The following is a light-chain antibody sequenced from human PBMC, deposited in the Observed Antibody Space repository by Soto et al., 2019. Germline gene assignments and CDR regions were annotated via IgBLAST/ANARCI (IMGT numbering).Light chain of an antibody. J-gene: IGKJ2*02. CDR1: QSISNW. Sequence: DIQMTQSPSTLSASVGDRVTITCRASQSISNWVARYQQKPGKAPKLLIYDASTLESGVPSRFSGSGSGTEFILTISSLQPDDFATYYCQQSGTFGQGTMLEIK. V-gene: IGKV1-5*01. CDR3: QQSGT. CDR2: DAS.